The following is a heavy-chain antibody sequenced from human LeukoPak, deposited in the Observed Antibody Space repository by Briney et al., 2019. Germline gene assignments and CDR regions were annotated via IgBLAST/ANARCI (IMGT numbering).Heavy chain of an antibody. V-gene: IGHV3-13*05. Sequence: GGSLRLSCAASGFTFGSYDMHWVRHATGKGLEWVSTIGAGGDPYYPGSVKGRFTISRDNSKSTLYLQMNSLRVEDTAVYYCAKPQYTGNYWPFVYWGQGTLVTVSS. CDR2: IGAGGDP. D-gene: IGHD1-26*01. CDR1: GFTFGSYD. CDR3: AKPQYTGNYWPFVY. J-gene: IGHJ4*02.